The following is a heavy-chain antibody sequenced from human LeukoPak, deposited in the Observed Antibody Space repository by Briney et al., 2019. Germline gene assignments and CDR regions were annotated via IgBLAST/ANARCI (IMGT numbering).Heavy chain of an antibody. CDR2: IFYSGSS. Sequence: SETLSLTCTVSGDSLNSYYWSWIRQPPGEGLQWIGYIFYSGSSNYNASLRSRVAISVDTSKNQFSLKLTSVTAADTAVYYCAGRAARFFNYWGQGILVTVSS. CDR1: GDSLNSYY. D-gene: IGHD6-25*01. CDR3: AGRAARFFNY. J-gene: IGHJ4*02. V-gene: IGHV4-59*01.